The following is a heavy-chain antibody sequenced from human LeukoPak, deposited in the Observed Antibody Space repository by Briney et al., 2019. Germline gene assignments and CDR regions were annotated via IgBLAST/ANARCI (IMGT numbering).Heavy chain of an antibody. Sequence: ASVKVSCKASGYTFTSYYMHWVRQAPGQGLEWMGIINPSGGSTSYAQKFQGRVTMTRDTSTSTVYMELSSLRSEDTAVYYCARSGSTQDYGDYGYFQHWGQGTLVTVSS. V-gene: IGHV1-46*01. CDR2: INPSGGST. D-gene: IGHD4-17*01. J-gene: IGHJ1*01. CDR3: ARSGSTQDYGDYGYFQH. CDR1: GYTFTSYY.